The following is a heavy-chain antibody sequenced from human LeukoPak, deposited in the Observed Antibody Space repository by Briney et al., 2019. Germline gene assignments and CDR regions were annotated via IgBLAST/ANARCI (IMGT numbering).Heavy chain of an antibody. CDR2: INPNSGGT. Sequence: ASVKVSCKTSGYSFTDYYMHWVRQAPGQGLEWMGWINPNSGGTSSAQKFQGRVTMTRDTSITTVYMEVNWLTSDDTAVYYCARAPISKVTAYNWFDPWGQGTLVTVSS. CDR1: GYSFTDYY. CDR3: ARAPISKVTAYNWFDP. V-gene: IGHV1-2*02. D-gene: IGHD4-11*01. J-gene: IGHJ5*02.